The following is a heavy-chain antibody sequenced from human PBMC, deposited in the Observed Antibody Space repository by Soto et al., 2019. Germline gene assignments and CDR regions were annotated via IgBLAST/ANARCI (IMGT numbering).Heavy chain of an antibody. Sequence: PGWSLRLSCAASGFTFSSYAMHWVRQAPGKGLEWVAVISYDGSNKYYPDSVKGRFTVSRDNSKNTLYLQMNSLRPEDTAVYYCARSYHGFDYWGQGTLVTVSS. CDR2: ISYDGSNK. D-gene: IGHD2-2*01. J-gene: IGHJ4*02. V-gene: IGHV3-30-3*01. CDR1: GFTFSSYA. CDR3: ARSYHGFDY.